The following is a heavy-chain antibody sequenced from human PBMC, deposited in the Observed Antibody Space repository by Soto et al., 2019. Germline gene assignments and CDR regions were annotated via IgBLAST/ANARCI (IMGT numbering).Heavy chain of an antibody. D-gene: IGHD3-3*01. Sequence: SETLSLTCAVSGGSISSGGYSWILIRQPPGKGLEWIGYIYHSGSTYYSPSLKSRVTISVDRSKNQFSLKLSSVTAADTAVYYCASLRFLEWFLDYWGQGTLVTVS. V-gene: IGHV4-30-2*01. CDR1: GGSISSGGYS. J-gene: IGHJ4*02. CDR2: IYHSGST. CDR3: ASLRFLEWFLDY.